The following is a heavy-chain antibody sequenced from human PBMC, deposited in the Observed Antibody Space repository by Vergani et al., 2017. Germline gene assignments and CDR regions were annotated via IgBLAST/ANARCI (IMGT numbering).Heavy chain of an antibody. CDR2: INTNTGNP. Sequence: QVQLVQSGSELKKPGASVKVSCKASGYTFTNYAMNWVRQAPGQGLEWMGWINTNTGNPTYAQGFTGRFVFSLDTSVSTAYLQISILKSEDTAVYYCARDGRTVVVPAAPGDWFDPWGQGTLVTVSS. V-gene: IGHV7-4-1*02. CDR3: ARDGRTVVVPAAPGDWFDP. CDR1: GYTFTNYA. D-gene: IGHD2-2*01. J-gene: IGHJ5*02.